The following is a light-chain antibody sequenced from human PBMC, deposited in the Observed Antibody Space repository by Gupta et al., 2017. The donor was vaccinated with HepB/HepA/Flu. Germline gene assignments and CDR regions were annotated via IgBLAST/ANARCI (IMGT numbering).Light chain of an antibody. J-gene: IGKJ3*01. CDR2: CAS. CDR3: QQYNNWPSCT. Sequence: EIVMMQSPVSLSVSPGGRATPSCRASQSVSNNLAWYQQKPGQAPRLLIFCASTRATGIPARFSGSGSGTEFTLTISSLQSEDFAVYYCQQYNNWPSCTFGPGTKVDIK. CDR1: QSVSNN. V-gene: IGKV3-15*01.